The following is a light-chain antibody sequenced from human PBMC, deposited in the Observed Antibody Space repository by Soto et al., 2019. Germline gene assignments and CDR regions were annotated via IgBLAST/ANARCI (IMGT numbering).Light chain of an antibody. CDR1: QSVSSSY. CDR3: QQFGCSPLFT. J-gene: IGKJ3*01. Sequence: EIVLTQSPGTLSLCPGERATLSCRASQSVSSSYLAWYQQKPFQSPQLLIYGASSRATGILDRFSGSGSGTDFTLSINRLAPEDSAVYSYQQFGCSPLFTFGTETKVDVK. CDR2: GAS. V-gene: IGKV3-20*01.